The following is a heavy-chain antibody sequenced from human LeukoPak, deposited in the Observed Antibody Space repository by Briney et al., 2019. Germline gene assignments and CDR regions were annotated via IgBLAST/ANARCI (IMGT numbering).Heavy chain of an antibody. Sequence: SETLSLTCTVSGGSISSGSYYWRWLQQPAGRGLEWIGRIYTSGSTNYNPSLKSRVTISVNTSKNQFSLKLSSVTAADTAVYYCAREPSLGWLRFSYFDYWGQGTLVTVSS. CDR2: IYTSGST. CDR3: AREPSLGWLRFSYFDY. V-gene: IGHV4-61*02. J-gene: IGHJ4*02. D-gene: IGHD5-12*01. CDR1: GGSISSGSYY.